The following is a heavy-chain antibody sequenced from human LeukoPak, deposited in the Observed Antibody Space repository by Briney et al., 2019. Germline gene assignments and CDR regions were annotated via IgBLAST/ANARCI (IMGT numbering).Heavy chain of an antibody. CDR3: VRGVKYYYDSSGYYYDY. Sequence: SETLSLTCTVSGGSISSSSYYWGWIRQPPGKGLEWIGSSRVTISVDTSRNQFSLKLSSVTAADTAVYYCVRGVKYYYDSSGYYYDYWGQGTLVTVSS. D-gene: IGHD3-22*01. CDR1: GGSISSSSYY. J-gene: IGHJ4*02. V-gene: IGHV4-39*07.